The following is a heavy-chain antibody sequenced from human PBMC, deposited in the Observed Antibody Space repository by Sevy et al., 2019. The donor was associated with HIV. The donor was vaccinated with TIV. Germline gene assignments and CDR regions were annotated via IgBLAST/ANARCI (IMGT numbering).Heavy chain of an antibody. CDR3: AREGCTRPHDY. Sequence: GGSLRLSCAASGFAFYDYSMSWIRQAPGKGLEWVATFSFGCGKINYADSVKGRFTISRDNSKNSFYLQMDNLRVEDTALYYGAREGCTRPHDYWCQGTRVTVSS. CDR2: FSFGCGKI. D-gene: IGHD2-8*01. J-gene: IGHJ4*02. V-gene: IGHV3-23*01. CDR1: GFAFYDYS.